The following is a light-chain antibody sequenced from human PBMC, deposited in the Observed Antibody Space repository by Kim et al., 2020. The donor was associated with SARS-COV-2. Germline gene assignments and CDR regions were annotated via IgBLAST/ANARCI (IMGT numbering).Light chain of an antibody. CDR1: QGISTN. CDR2: DAS. Sequence: SASVGDRVTIPCRASQGISTNVAWYQQKPGKVPNLLIYDASALQSGVPSRFSGSGSGTDFTLTISSLQPEDVATYYCQKYNGAPWTFGQGTKVDIK. CDR3: QKYNGAPWT. J-gene: IGKJ1*01. V-gene: IGKV1-27*01.